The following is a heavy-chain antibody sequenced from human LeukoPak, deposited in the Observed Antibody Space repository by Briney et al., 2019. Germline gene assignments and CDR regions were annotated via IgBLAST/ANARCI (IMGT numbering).Heavy chain of an antibody. CDR1: GYGFTRNA. D-gene: IGHD5-24*01. J-gene: IGHJ4*02. Sequence: GASAKVSCKASGYGFTRNAMHWVRQAPGQRLEWMGWINTGNGDTKYSPEFQDRVIITRDTSASTIYMVVGSLRLDDTAVYYCSRDVGTTEMSTWGQGTLVTVSS. V-gene: IGHV1-3*04. CDR2: INTGNGDT. CDR3: SRDVGTTEMST.